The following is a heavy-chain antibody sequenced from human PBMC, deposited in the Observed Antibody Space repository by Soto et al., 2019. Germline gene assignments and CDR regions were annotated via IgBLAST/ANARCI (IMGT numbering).Heavy chain of an antibody. D-gene: IGHD6-13*01. V-gene: IGHV5-51*01. CDR1: GYRFTSYW. Sequence: GGALEISCKGSGYRFTSYWIRWVRQVPGKSLEWMGIIYPGDSDTRYSPSFQGQVTISADKSISTAYLQWSSLKASDTAMYYCASGSSSRSPDYYYYGMDVWGQGTTVTVSS. CDR3: ASGSSSRSPDYYYYGMDV. CDR2: IYPGDSDT. J-gene: IGHJ6*02.